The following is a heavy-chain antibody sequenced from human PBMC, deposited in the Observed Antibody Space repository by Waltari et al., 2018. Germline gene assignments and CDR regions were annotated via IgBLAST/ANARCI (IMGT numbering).Heavy chain of an antibody. J-gene: IGHJ4*02. D-gene: IGHD1-26*01. CDR3: AKVYSGSYLDY. Sequence: EVQLLESGGGLVQPGGSMRLCCAASGFTFSNYAMRWVRQAPGKGLEWVSAISGSGDGTYHGDSVKGRFTISRDNSKNTLDLQMNILRVEDTAIYFCAKVYSGSYLDYWGQGTLVTVSS. CDR1: GFTFSNYA. CDR2: ISGSGDGT. V-gene: IGHV3-23*01.